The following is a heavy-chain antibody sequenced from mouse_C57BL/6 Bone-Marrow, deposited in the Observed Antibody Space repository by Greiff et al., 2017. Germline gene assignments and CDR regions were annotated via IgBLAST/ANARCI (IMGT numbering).Heavy chain of an antibody. CDR1: GFSLTSYG. CDR3: ARHDGSSHWYFDV. J-gene: IGHJ1*03. D-gene: IGHD1-1*01. CDR2: IWSDGST. Sequence: VKLMESGPGLVAPSQSLSITCTVSGFSLTSYGVHWVRQPPGKGLEWLVVIWSDGSTTYNSALKSRLSISKDNSKSQVFLKMNSLQTDDTAMYYCARHDGSSHWYFDVWGTGTTVTVSS. V-gene: IGHV2-6-1*01.